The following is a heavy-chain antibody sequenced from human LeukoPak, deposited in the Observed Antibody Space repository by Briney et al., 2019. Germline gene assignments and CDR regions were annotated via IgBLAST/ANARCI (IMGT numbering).Heavy chain of an antibody. Sequence: SETLSLTCAVYGESFSGYYWTWIRQPPGKGLEWIGEVNDSGSSSYNPSLKSRVTMSIDTSKNQFSPRLTSVTAADTAVYYCARAIVPATAGYFSYMDVWGKGTTVTVSS. CDR3: ARAIVPATAGYFSYMDV. CDR1: GESFSGYY. D-gene: IGHD5-12*01. V-gene: IGHV4-34*01. J-gene: IGHJ6*03. CDR2: VNDSGSS.